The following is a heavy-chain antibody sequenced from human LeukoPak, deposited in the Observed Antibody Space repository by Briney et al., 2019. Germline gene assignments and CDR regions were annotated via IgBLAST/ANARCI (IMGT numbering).Heavy chain of an antibody. D-gene: IGHD2-15*01. J-gene: IGHJ4*02. Sequence: PGGSLRLSCAASGFTFSSSWMTWVRQAPGKGLEWVAHIKQDGNEKYYVDSVKGRFTVSRDNAKNSLYLQMNSLRVEDTAVYYCARPGLYCSGGSCYPFESWGQGTLVTVSS. V-gene: IGHV3-7*01. CDR1: GFTFSSSW. CDR2: IKQDGNEK. CDR3: ARPGLYCSGGSCYPFES.